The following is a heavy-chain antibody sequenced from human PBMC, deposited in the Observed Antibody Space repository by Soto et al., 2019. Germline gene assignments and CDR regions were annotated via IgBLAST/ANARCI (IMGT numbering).Heavy chain of an antibody. CDR3: GRVTGGFWGGSDAPSSGAFDI. CDR2: ISAYNGNT. V-gene: IGHV1-18*01. J-gene: IGHJ3*02. Sequence: ASVKVSCKASGYTFTSYGISWVRQAPGQGLEWMGWISAYNGNTNYAQKLQGRVTMTTDTSTSTAYMELRSPRSDDTAVYYCGRVTGGFWGGSDAPSSGAFDIWGKGKMVTV. CDR1: GYTFTSYG. D-gene: IGHD3-3*01.